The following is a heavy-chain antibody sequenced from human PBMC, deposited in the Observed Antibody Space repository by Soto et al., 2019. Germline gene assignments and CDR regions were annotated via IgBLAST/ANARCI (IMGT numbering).Heavy chain of an antibody. Sequence: PGESLKISCKGSGYSFTSYWIGWVRQMPVKGLEWMGIIYPGDSDTRYSPSFQGQVTISADKSISTAYLQWSSLKASDTAMYYCARLARPASGRLGFFYYGMDVWGQGTTVTVSS. V-gene: IGHV5-51*01. CDR2: IYPGDSDT. CDR3: ARLARPASGRLGFFYYGMDV. J-gene: IGHJ6*02. CDR1: GYSFTSYW. D-gene: IGHD1-26*01.